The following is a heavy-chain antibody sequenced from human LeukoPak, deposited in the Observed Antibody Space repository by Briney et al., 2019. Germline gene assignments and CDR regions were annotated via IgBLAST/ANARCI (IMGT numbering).Heavy chain of an antibody. J-gene: IGHJ4*02. D-gene: IGHD4-17*01. CDR1: GGSISSYY. CDR3: ARDKTTVTPFTDY. CDR2: IYYSGST. Sequence: SETLSLTCTVSGGSISSYYWSWIRQPPGKGLEWIGSIYYSGSTYYNPSLKSRVTISVDTSKNQFSLKLSSVTAADTAVYYCARDKTTVTPFTDYWGQGTLVTVSS. V-gene: IGHV4-59*12.